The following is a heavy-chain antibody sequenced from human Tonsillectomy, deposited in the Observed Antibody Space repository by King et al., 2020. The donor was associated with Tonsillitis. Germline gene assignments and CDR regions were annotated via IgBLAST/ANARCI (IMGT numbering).Heavy chain of an antibody. CDR2: IYSGGST. D-gene: IGHD1-26*01. CDR3: ARHRGVGTTEDAFDI. Sequence: VQLVESGGGLVQPGGSLRLSCAASGFTVSGNYMSWLRQAPGKGLEWVSVIYSGGSTYYADSVKGRFTISRDNSKNTLYLQMNSLRAEDTVLYYCARHRGVGTTEDAFDIWGQGTMVTVSS. CDR1: GFTVSGNY. V-gene: IGHV3-66*04. J-gene: IGHJ3*02.